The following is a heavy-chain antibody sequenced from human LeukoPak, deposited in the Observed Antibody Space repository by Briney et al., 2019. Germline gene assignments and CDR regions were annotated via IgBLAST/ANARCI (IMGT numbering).Heavy chain of an antibody. CDR3: ARAGLYNWNYEGTAYFDY. J-gene: IGHJ4*02. CDR1: GFTFSNYW. Sequence: GGSLRLSCAASGFTFSNYWMSWVRQAPGKGLEWVSGINWNGGSTGYADSVKGRFTISRDNAKNSPYLQMNSLRAEDTALYYCARAGLYNWNYEGTAYFDYWGQGTLVTVSS. D-gene: IGHD1-7*01. CDR2: INWNGGST. V-gene: IGHV3-20*04.